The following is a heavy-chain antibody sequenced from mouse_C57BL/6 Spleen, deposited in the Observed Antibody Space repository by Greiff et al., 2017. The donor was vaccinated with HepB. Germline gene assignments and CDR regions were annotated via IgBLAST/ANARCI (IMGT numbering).Heavy chain of an antibody. J-gene: IGHJ1*03. CDR1: GYTFTGYW. D-gene: IGHD1-1*01. CDR3: ARWPITTVVATPYFDV. CDR2: ILPGSGST. V-gene: IGHV1-9*01. Sequence: QVQLQQSGAELMKPGASVKLSCKATGYTFTGYWIEWVKQRPGHGLEWIGEILPGSGSTNYTEKFKGKATFTADTSSNTAYMQRSSLTTEDSAIYYCARWPITTVVATPYFDVWGTGTTVTVSS.